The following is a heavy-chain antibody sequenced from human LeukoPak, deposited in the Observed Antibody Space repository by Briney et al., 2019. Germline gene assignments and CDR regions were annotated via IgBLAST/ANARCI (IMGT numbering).Heavy chain of an antibody. D-gene: IGHD3-22*01. J-gene: IGHJ3*02. CDR1: GGTFSSYA. V-gene: IGHV1-69*04. CDR3: ARALYYYDSSGYYYGDFDI. Sequence: SVKVSCKASGGTFSSYAISWVRQAPGQGLEWMVRIIPIFGIANSAQKFQGRVTITPDKSTSTAYMELSTLRLEDTAVYYCARALYYYDSSGYYYGDFDIWGQGTMVTVSS. CDR2: IIPIFGIA.